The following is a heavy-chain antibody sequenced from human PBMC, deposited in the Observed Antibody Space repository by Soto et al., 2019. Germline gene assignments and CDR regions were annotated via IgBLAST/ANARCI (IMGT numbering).Heavy chain of an antibody. V-gene: IGHV3-7*01. CDR3: ARDRPAYGDAFDI. CDR2: IKQDGSEK. D-gene: IGHD4-17*01. CDR1: GFTFSSYW. J-gene: IGHJ3*02. Sequence: EVQLVESGGGLVQPGGSLRLSCAASGFTFSSYWMSWVRQAPGKGLEWVANIKQDGSEKYYLDSVKGRFTISRDNAKNSLYLQMNSLRAEDTAVYYCARDRPAYGDAFDIWGQGTMVTVSS.